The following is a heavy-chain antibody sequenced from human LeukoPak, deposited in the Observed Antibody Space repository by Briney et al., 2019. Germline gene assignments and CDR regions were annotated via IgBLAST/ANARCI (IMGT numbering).Heavy chain of an antibody. CDR3: AKGRTYSNYYWFDP. V-gene: IGHV3-23*01. CDR2: ISGSGGST. CDR1: GFTFSSYA. Sequence: PGGSPRLSCAASGFTFSSYAMSWVRQAPGKGQEWVSAISGSGGSTYYADSVKGRFTISRDNSKNTLYLQMNSLRAEDTAVYYCAKGRTYSNYYWFDPWGQGTLVTVSS. D-gene: IGHD4-11*01. J-gene: IGHJ5*02.